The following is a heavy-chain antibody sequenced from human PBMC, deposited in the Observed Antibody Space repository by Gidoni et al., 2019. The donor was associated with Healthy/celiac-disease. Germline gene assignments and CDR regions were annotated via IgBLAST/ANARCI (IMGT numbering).Heavy chain of an antibody. CDR1: GFTVSSNY. Sequence: EVQLVESGGGLVQPGGSLRLSCAASGFTVSSNYMSWVRQAPGKGLEWVSVIYSGGSTYYADPVKGRFTISRDNSKNTLYLQMNSLRAEDTAVYYCARDTYYYGSGSPIPAKYGMDVWGQGTTVTVSS. CDR3: ARDTYYYGSGSPIPAKYGMDV. V-gene: IGHV3-66*02. D-gene: IGHD3-10*01. J-gene: IGHJ6*02. CDR2: IYSGGST.